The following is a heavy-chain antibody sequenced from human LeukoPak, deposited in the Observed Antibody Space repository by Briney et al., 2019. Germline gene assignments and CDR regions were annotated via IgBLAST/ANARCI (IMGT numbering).Heavy chain of an antibody. V-gene: IGHV4-30-4*08. CDR1: GGSISSGDYY. CDR3: ARTGGTGIVGATYYYYYMDV. D-gene: IGHD1-26*01. J-gene: IGHJ6*03. Sequence: PSETLSLTCTVSGGSISSGDYYWSWIRQPPGTGLEWIGYIYYSGSTYYNPSLKSRVTISVDTSKNQFSLKLSSVTAADTAVYYCARTGGTGIVGATYYYYYMDVWGKGTTVTVSS. CDR2: IYYSGST.